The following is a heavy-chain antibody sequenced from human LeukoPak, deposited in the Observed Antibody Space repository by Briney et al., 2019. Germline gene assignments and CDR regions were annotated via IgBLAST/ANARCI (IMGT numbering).Heavy chain of an antibody. V-gene: IGHV1-18*01. D-gene: IGHD6-19*01. J-gene: IGHJ3*02. CDR3: KLAVADHDAFDI. Sequence: ASVKVSCKASGYTFTSYGISWLRQAPGQGLEWMGWISAYNGNTNYAQKLQGRVTMTTDTSTSTAYMELRSLRSDDTAVYYCKLAVADHDAFDIWGQGTMVTVSS. CDR2: ISAYNGNT. CDR1: GYTFTSYG.